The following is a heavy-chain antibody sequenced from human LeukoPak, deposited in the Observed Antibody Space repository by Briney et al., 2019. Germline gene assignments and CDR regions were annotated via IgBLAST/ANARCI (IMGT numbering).Heavy chain of an antibody. CDR1: EFTFSNYG. Sequence: GGSLRLSCAASEFTFSNYGMQWVRQAPGKGLEWLAVVSHDGGTKFYADSVKGRFTISRDNSKNTLDLEMYGLRTEDTAVYYCASLTVTGGSLSDYWGQGTLVTVSS. D-gene: IGHD2-15*01. V-gene: IGHV3-30*03. CDR3: ASLTVTGGSLSDY. J-gene: IGHJ4*02. CDR2: VSHDGGTK.